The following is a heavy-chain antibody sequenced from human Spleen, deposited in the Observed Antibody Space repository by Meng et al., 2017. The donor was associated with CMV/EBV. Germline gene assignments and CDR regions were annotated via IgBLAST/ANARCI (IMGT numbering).Heavy chain of an antibody. CDR1: GGSFSGYY. V-gene: IGHV4-34*01. J-gene: IGHJ4*02. Sequence: QVQLQQWGAGLLKPSETLSLTCAVYGGSFSGYYWSWIRQPPGKGLEWIGYIYYSGSTYYNPSLKSRVTISVDTSKNQFSLKLSSVTAADTAVYYCARDRGGNWGQGTLVTVSS. CDR2: IYYSGST. D-gene: IGHD6-25*01. CDR3: ARDRGGN.